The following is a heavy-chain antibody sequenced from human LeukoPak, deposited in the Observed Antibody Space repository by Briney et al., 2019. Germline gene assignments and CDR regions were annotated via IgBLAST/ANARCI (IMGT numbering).Heavy chain of an antibody. D-gene: IGHD5-18*01. CDR3: ARGGYSYGPPSYYFDY. CDR2: ISSSGSTI. Sequence: PGGSLRLSCAASGFTFSSYEMNWVRQAPGKGLEWVSYISSSGSTIYYADSVKGRFTISRDNAKNSLYLQMNSLRAEDTAVYYCARGGYSYGPPSYYFDYWGQGTLVTVSS. J-gene: IGHJ4*02. CDR1: GFTFSSYE. V-gene: IGHV3-48*03.